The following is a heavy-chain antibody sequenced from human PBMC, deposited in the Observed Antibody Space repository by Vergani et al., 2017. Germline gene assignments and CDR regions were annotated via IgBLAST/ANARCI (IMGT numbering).Heavy chain of an antibody. CDR1: GGTFSSYA. Sequence: QVQLVQSGAEVKKPGSSVKVSCKASGGTFSSYAISWVRQAPGQGLEWMGGIIPIFGTANYAQKFQGRVTITADESTSTAYRELSSLSSEDTAVYYCARGLGDCSGGSCYSSRYYYYMDVWGKGTTVTVSS. V-gene: IGHV1-69*12. D-gene: IGHD2-15*01. CDR3: ARGLGDCSGGSCYSSRYYYYMDV. J-gene: IGHJ6*03. CDR2: IIPIFGTA.